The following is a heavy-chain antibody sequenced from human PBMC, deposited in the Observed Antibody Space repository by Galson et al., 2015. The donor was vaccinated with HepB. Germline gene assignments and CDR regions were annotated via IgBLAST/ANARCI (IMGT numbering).Heavy chain of an antibody. CDR2: IYYSGST. J-gene: IGHJ3*02. CDR3: ARDRGQWLAVFAFDI. Sequence: LSLTCTVSGGSISSYYWSWIRQPPGKGLEWIGYIYYSGSTNYNPSLKSRVTISVDTSKNQFSLKLSSVTAADTAVYYCARDRGQWLAVFAFDIWGQGTMVTVSS. V-gene: IGHV4-59*01. D-gene: IGHD6-19*01. CDR1: GGSISSYY.